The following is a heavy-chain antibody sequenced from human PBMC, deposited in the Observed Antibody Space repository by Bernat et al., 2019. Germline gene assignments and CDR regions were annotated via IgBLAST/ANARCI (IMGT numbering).Heavy chain of an antibody. D-gene: IGHD6-13*01. CDR1: GFTFSSYG. V-gene: IGHV3-33*01. CDR2: IWYDGSNK. Sequence: QVQLVESGGGVVQPGRSLRLSCAASGFTFSSYGMHWVRQAPGKGLEWVAVIWYDGSNKYYADSVKGRFTISRDNSKNTLYLQINSLRAEDTAVYYCARGGAIAADYYYYYGMDVWGQGTTVTVSS. J-gene: IGHJ6*02. CDR3: ARGGAIAADYYYYYGMDV.